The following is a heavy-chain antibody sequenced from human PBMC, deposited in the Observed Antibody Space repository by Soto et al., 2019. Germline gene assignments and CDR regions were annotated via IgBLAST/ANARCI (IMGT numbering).Heavy chain of an antibody. CDR1: GGSISSAAYY. CDR3: AREYTYGSNFFDC. D-gene: IGHD5-18*01. V-gene: IGHV4-31*03. J-gene: IGHJ4*02. CDR2: ISHSGST. Sequence: QVQLQESGPGLVKPSQTLSLSCTVSGGSISSAAYYWSWIRQHPGKGLEWIGYISHSGSTYYTPSLQSRVIISADTSKNQFPLNLTSVTAADTAVYYCAREYTYGSNFFDCWGQGALVTVSS.